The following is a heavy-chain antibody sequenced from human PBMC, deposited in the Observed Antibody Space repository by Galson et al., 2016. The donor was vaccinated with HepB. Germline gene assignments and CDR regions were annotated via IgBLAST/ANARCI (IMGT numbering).Heavy chain of an antibody. CDR2: IYWDDED. CDR3: AHRGRTRYFDT. Sequence: PALVKPTQTLTLTCSVSGISLTTFEVGVGWIRQSPGKAPEWLAIIYWDDEDRYSPSLKSRLTITRDTSKNQVVLTMINMDPEDTATYYCAHRGRTRYFDTWGQGTLVTVSS. J-gene: IGHJ4*02. CDR1: GISLTTFEVG. V-gene: IGHV2-5*02. D-gene: IGHD3/OR15-3a*01.